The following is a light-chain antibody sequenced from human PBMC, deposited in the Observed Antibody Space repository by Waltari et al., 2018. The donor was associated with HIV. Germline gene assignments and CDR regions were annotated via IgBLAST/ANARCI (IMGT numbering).Light chain of an antibody. CDR3: QQYNSYS. J-gene: IGKJ1*01. Sequence: DIQMTQSPSTLSASVEDRVTITCRASQSISSWLAWYQQKPGKAPKLLIYKASSLESGVPSRFSGSGSGTEFTLTISSLQPDDFATYYCQQYNSYSFGQGTKVEIK. V-gene: IGKV1-5*03. CDR1: QSISSW. CDR2: KAS.